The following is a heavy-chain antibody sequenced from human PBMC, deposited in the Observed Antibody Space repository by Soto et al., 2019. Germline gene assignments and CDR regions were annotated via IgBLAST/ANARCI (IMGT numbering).Heavy chain of an antibody. J-gene: IGHJ6*02. Sequence: SETLSLTCTVSGGSVSTGMKYWGWVRQPPGKALEFIGYMYKTGETLLNSSLKSRVTLSMETSKNQFSLTLSSVTTADAAVYFCMKAHESGDFLGMSVWGPGTTVTVSS. CDR1: GGSVSTGMKY. CDR2: MYKTGET. CDR3: MKAHESGDFLGMSV. V-gene: IGHV4-61*01. D-gene: IGHD3-10*01.